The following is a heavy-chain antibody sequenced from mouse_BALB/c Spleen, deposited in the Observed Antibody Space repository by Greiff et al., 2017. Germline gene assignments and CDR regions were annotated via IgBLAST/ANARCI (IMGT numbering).Heavy chain of an antibody. D-gene: IGHD1-2*01. CDR3: ARDGATASYFDY. J-gene: IGHJ2*01. CDR1: GFTFSSYA. Sequence: EVKLMESGGGLVKPGGSLKLSCAASGFTFSSYAMSWVRQSPEKRLEWVAEISSGGSYTYYPDTVTGRFTISRDNAKNTLYLEMSSLRSEDTAMYYCARDGATASYFDYWGQGTTLTVSS. CDR2: ISSGGSYT. V-gene: IGHV5-9-4*01.